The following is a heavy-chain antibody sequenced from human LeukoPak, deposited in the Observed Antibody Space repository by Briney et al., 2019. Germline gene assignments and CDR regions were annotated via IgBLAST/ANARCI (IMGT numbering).Heavy chain of an antibody. D-gene: IGHD3-3*01. CDR3: ASQGEYYDFWSGYYYFDY. CDR1: GFTFSIYG. J-gene: IGHJ4*02. CDR2: IYHSGST. Sequence: GSLRLSCAASGFTFSIYGMGWVRQAPGKGLEWIGSIYHSGSTYYNPSLKSRVTISVDTSKNQFSLKLSSVTAADTAVYYCASQGEYYDFWSGYYYFDYWGQGTLVTVSS. V-gene: IGHV4-38-2*01.